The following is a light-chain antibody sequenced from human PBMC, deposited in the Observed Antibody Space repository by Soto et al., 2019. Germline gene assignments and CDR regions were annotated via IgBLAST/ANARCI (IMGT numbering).Light chain of an antibody. V-gene: IGKV3-11*01. CDR1: QSVSRY. J-gene: IGKJ1*01. Sequence: IVMTQSPATLSVSQGERATLSCRASQSVSRYLAWYPQKHGQAPRLLMYEASNRATGIPTRFSGGGSGTDVTLTISSLEPEDFAVYNYQQLNLWPWTFGHRTKVDIK. CDR2: EAS. CDR3: QQLNLWPWT.